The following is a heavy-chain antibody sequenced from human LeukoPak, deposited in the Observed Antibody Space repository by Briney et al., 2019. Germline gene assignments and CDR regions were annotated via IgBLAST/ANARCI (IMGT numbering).Heavy chain of an antibody. CDR2: IIPIFGTP. J-gene: IGHJ6*02. V-gene: IGHV1-69*13. D-gene: IGHD3-9*01. Sequence: SVKVSCKASGGTFISYAISWVRQAPGQGLEWMGGIIPIFGTPNYAQKFQGRVTITADESTSTAYMELSSLRSEDTAVYYCARDYYDILTGDYGMDVWGQGTTVTVPS. CDR1: GGTFISYA. CDR3: ARDYYDILTGDYGMDV.